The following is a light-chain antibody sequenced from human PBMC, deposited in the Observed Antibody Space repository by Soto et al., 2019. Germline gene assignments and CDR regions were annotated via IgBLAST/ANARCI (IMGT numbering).Light chain of an antibody. Sequence: DKKMYISLFALSSSIGDRVTITCRASQSTSSYLAWYQQKPGKAPKLLIYQASSLENGVPSRFSGSGSGTEFSLTIIILQADDFGAYCCEQDCMLSTFC. CDR1: QSTSSY. V-gene: IGKV1-5*03. CDR3: EQDCMLST. CDR2: QAS. J-gene: IGKJ1*01.